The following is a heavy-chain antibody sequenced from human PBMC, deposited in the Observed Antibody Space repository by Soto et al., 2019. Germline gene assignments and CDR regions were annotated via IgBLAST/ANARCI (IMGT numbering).Heavy chain of an antibody. CDR3: ARRAADSSNFHYVDY. CDR2: IYSSGST. J-gene: IGHJ4*02. D-gene: IGHD3-22*01. V-gene: IGHV4-39*02. CDR1: GASIITGNYY. Sequence: QLQLQESGPGLVKPSETLSLTCTVSGASIITGNYYWAWIRQPPGKGLEWIGSIYSSGSTFYTPSLQSRVAISLDSSKNHFSLKLTSVSAADTAVYYCARRAADSSNFHYVDYWGQGTLVIVSS.